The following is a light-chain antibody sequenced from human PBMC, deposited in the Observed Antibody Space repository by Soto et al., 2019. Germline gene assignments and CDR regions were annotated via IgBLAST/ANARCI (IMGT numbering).Light chain of an antibody. CDR3: MQALQAWT. Sequence: IVMTQSPLSLPVTPGEPASISCRSSQSLLHTNGYSYLDWYLQKPAQSPQLLIYLGSNRASGVPDRFSGSGSGTDFTLKISRVEAEDVGVYYCMQALQAWTFGQGTKVDIK. V-gene: IGKV2-28*01. J-gene: IGKJ1*01. CDR2: LGS. CDR1: QSLLHTNGYSY.